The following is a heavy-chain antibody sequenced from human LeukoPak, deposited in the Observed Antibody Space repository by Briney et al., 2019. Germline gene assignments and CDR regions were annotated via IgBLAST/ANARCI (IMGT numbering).Heavy chain of an antibody. D-gene: IGHD6-19*01. CDR2: ISSSGSTI. CDR3: ARVAVAPYEYYFDY. Sequence: GGSLRLSCAASGFTFSDYYMSWIRQAPGKGLEWVSYISSSGSTIYYADSVKGRFTISRDNAKNSLYLQMNSLRAEDTAVYYCARVAVAPYEYYFDYWGQGTLVTVSS. J-gene: IGHJ4*02. V-gene: IGHV3-11*01. CDR1: GFTFSDYY.